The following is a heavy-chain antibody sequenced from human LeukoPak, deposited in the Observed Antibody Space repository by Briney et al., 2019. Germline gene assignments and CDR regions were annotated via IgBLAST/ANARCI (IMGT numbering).Heavy chain of an antibody. CDR3: ARDLVAAAPHNDAFDI. CDR1: GGSISSYD. J-gene: IGHJ3*02. V-gene: IGHV4-59*01. D-gene: IGHD6-13*01. Sequence: PSETLSLTCTVSGGSISSYDWSWIRQPPGKGLEWVGYIYYSGSTNYNPSLKSRVTISVDTSKNQFSLKLSSVTAADTAVYYCARDLVAAAPHNDAFDIWGQGTMVTVSS. CDR2: IYYSGST.